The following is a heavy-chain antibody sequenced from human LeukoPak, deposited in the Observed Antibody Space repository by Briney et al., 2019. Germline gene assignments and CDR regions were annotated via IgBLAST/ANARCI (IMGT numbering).Heavy chain of an antibody. D-gene: IGHD1-1*01. J-gene: IGHJ6*03. V-gene: IGHV4-4*07. CDR3: ARDSTGTTKAGGYYYYKDV. Sequence: SETLSVTCTVSGGSISSYFWSSIRQPAGKGLEWIGRIYTSGSTNYNPSLKSRVTMSVDTSKNQFSLKLSSVTAADTAGYYCARDSTGTTKAGGYYYYKDVWGKGTTVTISS. CDR2: IYTSGST. CDR1: GGSISSYF.